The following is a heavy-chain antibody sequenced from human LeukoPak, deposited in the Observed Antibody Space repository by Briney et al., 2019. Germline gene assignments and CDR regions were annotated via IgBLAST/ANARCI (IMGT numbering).Heavy chain of an antibody. CDR2: IWNDGSNK. J-gene: IGHJ4*02. V-gene: IGHV3-33*01. CDR1: GFTFSSYG. D-gene: IGHD2-2*01. Sequence: PGGSLRLSCAASGFTFSSYGMHWVRQAPGKGLEWVAVIWNDGSNKYYADSVKGRFTISRDNSKNTLYLQMNSLRADDTAVYYCARAAEEYCSTIRCFFDYWARGPLVTVSS. CDR3: ARAAEEYCSTIRCFFDY.